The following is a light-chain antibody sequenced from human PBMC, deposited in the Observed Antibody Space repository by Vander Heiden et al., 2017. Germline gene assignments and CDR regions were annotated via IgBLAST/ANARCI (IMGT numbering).Light chain of an antibody. CDR1: QSVTNF. Sequence: EIVLTQSPATLSLSPGESATLSCRASQSVTNFLAWYQQKPGQAPRLLIYDASNRATGIPARFSGSGSGTDFTLTISSLEPEDFAVYYCQHARTFGQGTKLEIK. J-gene: IGKJ2*01. CDR2: DAS. V-gene: IGKV3-11*01. CDR3: QHART.